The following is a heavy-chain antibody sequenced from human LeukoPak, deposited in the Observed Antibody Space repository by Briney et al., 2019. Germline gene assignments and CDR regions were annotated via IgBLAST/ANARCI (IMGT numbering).Heavy chain of an antibody. CDR3: VRDPPHGDSRR. CDR2: IETGGTT. CDR1: GFLVSSTY. J-gene: IGHJ4*02. D-gene: IGHD4-17*01. V-gene: IGHV3-66*01. Sequence: QPGGSLRLSCAASGFLVSSTYMSWVRQAPGKGLEWVSIIETGGTTYYRDSVKGRFTISRDDSKNTLYLQMNILRAEDTAVYYCVRDPPHGDSRRGDQGTLVTVSS.